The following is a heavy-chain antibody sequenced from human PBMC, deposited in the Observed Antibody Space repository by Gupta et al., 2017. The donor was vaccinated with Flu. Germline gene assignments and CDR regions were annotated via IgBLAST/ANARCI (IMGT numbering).Heavy chain of an antibody. CDR1: GGSISCYY. CDR2: IYYSGST. V-gene: IGHV4-59*01. J-gene: IGHJ6*02. Sequence: QVQLQESGPGLVKPSETLSLTCTVSGGSISCYYWSWIRQPPGKGLEWIGYIYYSGSTNYNPSLKSRVTISVDTSKNQFSLKLSSVTAADTAVYYCARGDRYLSYYYYGMDVWGQGTTVTVSS. D-gene: IGHD1-1*01. CDR3: ARGDRYLSYYYYGMDV.